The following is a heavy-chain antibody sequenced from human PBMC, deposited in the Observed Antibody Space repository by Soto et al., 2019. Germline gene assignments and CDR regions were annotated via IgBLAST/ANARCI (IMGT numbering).Heavy chain of an antibody. CDR1: GFTFSSYA. J-gene: IGHJ5*02. CDR2: ISGSGGST. Sequence: EVQLLESGGGLVQPGGSLRLSCAASGFTFSSYAMSWVRQAPGKGLEWVSAISGSGGSTYYADSVKGRFTISRDNSKNTLYLQMNSLRAEDTAVYYYAKDPDDCSSTSCHLNWFDPWGQGTLVTVSS. V-gene: IGHV3-23*01. CDR3: AKDPDDCSSTSCHLNWFDP. D-gene: IGHD2-2*01.